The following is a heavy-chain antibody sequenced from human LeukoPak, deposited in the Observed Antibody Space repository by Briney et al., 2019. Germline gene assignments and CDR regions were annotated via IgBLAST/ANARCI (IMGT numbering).Heavy chain of an antibody. CDR3: VRDLGGRSGH. Sequence: GESLRLSCTASGFTFSNFWMGWVRQAPGKGLEWVANIKQDETEKFYLCSVKGRFTISRDNAKNSLYLQMNSLRVEDTALYYCVRDLGGRSGHWGQGTLVTVSS. D-gene: IGHD1-26*01. V-gene: IGHV3-7*03. CDR1: GFTFSNFW. CDR2: IKQDETEK. J-gene: IGHJ4*02.